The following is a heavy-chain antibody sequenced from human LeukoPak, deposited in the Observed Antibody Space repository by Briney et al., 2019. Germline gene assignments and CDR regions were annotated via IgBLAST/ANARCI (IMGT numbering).Heavy chain of an antibody. V-gene: IGHV4-34*01. J-gene: IGHJ4*02. Sequence: PSETLSLTCAVYGGSFSGYYWSWIRQPPGKELEWIGEINHSGSTNYNPSLKSRVTISVDTSKNQFSLKLSSVTAADTAVYYCARLFWGCSSTSCGDYWGQGTLVTVSS. D-gene: IGHD2-2*01. CDR2: INHSGST. CDR1: GGSFSGYY. CDR3: ARLFWGCSSTSCGDY.